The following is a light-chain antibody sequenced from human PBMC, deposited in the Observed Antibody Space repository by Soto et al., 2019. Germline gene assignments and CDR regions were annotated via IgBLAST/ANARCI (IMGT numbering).Light chain of an antibody. CDR1: ESVNSR. V-gene: IGKV1-5*03. CDR2: KVS. CDR3: QHYSSYFVT. Sequence: DIQLTQSPPTLSASVGDRVTITCRATESVNSRVAWYQQKSGQAPKLLIYKVSTLESGVPSRFSGSGSATEFTPTISSLQPDDSATYSCQHYSSYFVTLVQCTTVEI. J-gene: IGKJ1*01.